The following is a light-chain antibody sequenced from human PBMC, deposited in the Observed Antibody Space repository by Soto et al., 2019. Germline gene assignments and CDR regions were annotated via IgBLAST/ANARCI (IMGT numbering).Light chain of an antibody. CDR1: QSVSNY. CDR2: DAS. J-gene: IGKJ1*01. CDR3: QPRSTCPRT. Sequence: EIVLTQSPVTLSLSPGERATLSCKTSQSVSNYLSWYQQKPGQAPRLLIYDASNRATGIPARFSGSGSGTDFTLTISSQEPEDFALYYCQPRSTCPRTFGQGTKVEIK. V-gene: IGKV3-11*01.